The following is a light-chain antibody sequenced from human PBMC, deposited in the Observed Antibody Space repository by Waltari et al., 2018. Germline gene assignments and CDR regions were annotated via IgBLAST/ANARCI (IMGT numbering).Light chain of an antibody. CDR2: GTY. V-gene: IGKV1-39*01. CDR3: QQSSSFPFS. Sequence: DIQLTQSPSSLSASVGDRVTITCRASQNIDTNCHWYQQRPGKPPQLLIHGTYRLQCGVPSRFSGSGSGAHFTLTISDLQPEDFATYICQQSSSFPFSFGPGTKVDVE. CDR1: QNIDTN. J-gene: IGKJ3*01.